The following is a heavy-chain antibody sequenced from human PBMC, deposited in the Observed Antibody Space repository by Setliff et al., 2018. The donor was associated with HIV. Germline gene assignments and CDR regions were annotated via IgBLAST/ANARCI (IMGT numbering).Heavy chain of an antibody. Sequence: ASVKVSCKASGYTFTNYAISWIRQAPGQGLEWLGWISGYKGNTSYAQKLQGRATMTTETSTSTAYMELRSLRSDDTAVYYCARGRISVEAAPLGWSDPWGQGTLVTVSS. V-gene: IGHV1-18*01. CDR3: ARGRISVEAAPLGWSDP. CDR1: GYTFTNYA. D-gene: IGHD6-6*01. CDR2: ISGYKGNT. J-gene: IGHJ5*02.